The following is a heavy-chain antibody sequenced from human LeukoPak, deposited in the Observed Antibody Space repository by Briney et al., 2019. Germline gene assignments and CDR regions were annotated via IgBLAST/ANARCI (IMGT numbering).Heavy chain of an antibody. J-gene: IGHJ4*02. V-gene: IGHV3-23*01. CDR3: ARGSGSYGRLDY. CDR1: AFTFSSYA. Sequence: GGSLRLSCAASAFTFSSYAMSWVRQPPGKGLEWVSAISGGGSSTYYADSVKGRFTISRDNSKNTLYLQMNSLRAEDTAIYHCARGSGSYGRLDYWGQGTLVTVSS. D-gene: IGHD1-26*01. CDR2: ISGGGSST.